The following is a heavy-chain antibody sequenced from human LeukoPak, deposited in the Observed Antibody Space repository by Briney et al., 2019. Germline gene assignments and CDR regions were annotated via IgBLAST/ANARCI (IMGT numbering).Heavy chain of an antibody. Sequence: PSETLSLTCSVSGSSISGDYFWGWVRQPPGKGLEWIGSVNQGGSTYYYWSLESRVTMSVDTSKNQLSLKLTSVTAADTAVYFCARVIGATSMDCWGQGILVTVSS. CDR2: VNQGGST. CDR1: GSSISGDYF. V-gene: IGHV4-38-2*02. CDR3: ARVIGATSMDC. J-gene: IGHJ4*02. D-gene: IGHD2-15*01.